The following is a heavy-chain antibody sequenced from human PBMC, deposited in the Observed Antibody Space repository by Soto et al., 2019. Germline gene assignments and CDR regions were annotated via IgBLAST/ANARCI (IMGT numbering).Heavy chain of an antibody. D-gene: IGHD3-10*01. CDR3: AKIGFWELLVGYFDY. Sequence: EVQLVESGGGLVQPGRSLRLSCAASGFTFDDYAMHWVRQAPGKGLEWVSGISWNSGSIGYADSVKGRFTISRDNAKNSLYLQMNSLRAEDTALYYCAKIGFWELLVGYFDYWGQRTLVTVSS. J-gene: IGHJ4*02. CDR1: GFTFDDYA. CDR2: ISWNSGSI. V-gene: IGHV3-9*01.